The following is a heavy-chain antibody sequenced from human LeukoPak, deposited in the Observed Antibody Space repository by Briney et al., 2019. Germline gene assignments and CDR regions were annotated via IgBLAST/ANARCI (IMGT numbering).Heavy chain of an antibody. CDR2: INPNSGGT. CDR1: GYTFTGYY. V-gene: IGHV1-2*02. J-gene: IGHJ5*02. Sequence: GASVKVSCKASGYTFTGYYMHWVRQAPGQGLEWMGWINPNSGGTNYAQKFQGRVTMTRDTSISTAYMELSRLRSDDTAVYYCARSTMIRGVTPFNWFDPWGQGTLVTVSS. D-gene: IGHD3-10*01. CDR3: ARSTMIRGVTPFNWFDP.